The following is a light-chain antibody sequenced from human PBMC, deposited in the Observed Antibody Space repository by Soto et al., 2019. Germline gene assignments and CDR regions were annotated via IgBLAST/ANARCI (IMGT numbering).Light chain of an antibody. CDR3: SSYTSSSIPYV. CDR1: HSDVGGYNF. Sequence: QSALTQPASVSGSPGQSITISCTGTHSDVGGYNFVSWYQQHPGKAPKLMIFDVSNRPSGVSNRFSGSKSANTASLNISGLQAEDEADYYCSSYTSSSIPYVFGIGTKLTVL. V-gene: IGLV2-14*01. J-gene: IGLJ1*01. CDR2: DVS.